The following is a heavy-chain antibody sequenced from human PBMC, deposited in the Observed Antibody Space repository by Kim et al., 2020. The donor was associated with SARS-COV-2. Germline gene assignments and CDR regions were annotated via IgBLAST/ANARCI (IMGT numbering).Heavy chain of an antibody. V-gene: IGHV3-48*02. J-gene: IGHJ6*02. CDR2: ISSSSSTI. CDR3: ARDHGCYGSEIYCYGMDV. CDR1: GFTFSSYS. D-gene: IGHD3-10*01. Sequence: GGSLRLSCAASGFTFSSYSMNWVRQAPGKGLEWVSYISSSSSTIYYADSVKGRFTISRDNAKNSLYLQMNSLRDEDTAVYYCARDHGCYGSEIYCYGMDVWGQGTTVTVSS.